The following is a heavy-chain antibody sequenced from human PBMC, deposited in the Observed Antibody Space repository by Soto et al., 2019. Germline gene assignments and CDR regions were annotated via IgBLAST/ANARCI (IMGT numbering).Heavy chain of an antibody. D-gene: IGHD3-16*01. J-gene: IGHJ3*02. CDR3: ARDWGKFLNDAFDI. Sequence: QVQLVESGGGVVQPGRSLRLSCAASGFTFSSYGMHWVRQAPGKGLEWVAVIWYDGSNKYYADSVKGRFTISRDNSKNTLYLQMNSLRAEVTAVSYCARDWGKFLNDAFDIWGQGTMVTVSS. V-gene: IGHV3-33*01. CDR2: IWYDGSNK. CDR1: GFTFSSYG.